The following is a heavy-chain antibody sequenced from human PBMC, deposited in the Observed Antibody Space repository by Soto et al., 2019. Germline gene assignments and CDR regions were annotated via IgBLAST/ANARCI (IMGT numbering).Heavy chain of an antibody. V-gene: IGHV1-18*01. CDR1: GYTFTSYG. CDR2: ISAYNGNT. D-gene: IGHD3-3*01. Sequence: GASVKVSCKASGYTFTSYGISWARQAPGQGLEWMGWISAYNGNTNYAQKPQGRVTMTTDTSTSTAYMELRSLRSDDTAVYYCARARATDYDFWSGYPNWFDPWGQGTLVTVSS. CDR3: ARARATDYDFWSGYPNWFDP. J-gene: IGHJ5*02.